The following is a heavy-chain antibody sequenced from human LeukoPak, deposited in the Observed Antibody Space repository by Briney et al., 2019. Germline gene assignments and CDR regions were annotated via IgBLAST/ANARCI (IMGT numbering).Heavy chain of an antibody. CDR3: AREVLAAAGTYDY. CDR1: GGSISSFY. Sequence: SETLSLTCTVSGGSISSFYWSWIRQPPGKGLEWIGYISYSGSTNYNPSLRSRVTISVDTSKNQFSLKLSSVTAADTAVYYCAREVLAAAGTYDYWGQGTLVTVSS. D-gene: IGHD6-13*01. J-gene: IGHJ4*02. CDR2: ISYSGST. V-gene: IGHV4-59*01.